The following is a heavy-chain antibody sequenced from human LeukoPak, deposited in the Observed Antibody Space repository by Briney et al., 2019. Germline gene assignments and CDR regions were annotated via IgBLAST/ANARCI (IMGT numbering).Heavy chain of an antibody. V-gene: IGHV1-2*02. Sequence: ASVKVSCKASGGTFSNYGINWVRQAPGQGLEWMGWINPNSGGTNYAQKFQGRVTMTRDTSISTAYMELSRLRSDDTAVYYCARDLRFLEWLPPGDYWGQGTLVTVSS. CDR1: GGTFSNYG. J-gene: IGHJ4*02. CDR2: INPNSGGT. D-gene: IGHD3-3*01. CDR3: ARDLRFLEWLPPGDY.